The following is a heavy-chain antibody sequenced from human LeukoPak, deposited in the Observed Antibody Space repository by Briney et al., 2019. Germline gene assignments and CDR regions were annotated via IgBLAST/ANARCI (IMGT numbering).Heavy chain of an antibody. CDR1: GYTFTSHG. V-gene: IGHV1-18*01. CDR3: ARGLAATGGTDY. Sequence: ASVKVSCKASGYTFTSHGMSWARQAPGQGLDWMGWISAYNGNTNYAQKLQGRVTMTTDTSTSTAYMELRSLRSDDTAVYYCARGLAATGGTDYWGQGTLVTVSS. CDR2: ISAYNGNT. D-gene: IGHD2-15*01. J-gene: IGHJ4*02.